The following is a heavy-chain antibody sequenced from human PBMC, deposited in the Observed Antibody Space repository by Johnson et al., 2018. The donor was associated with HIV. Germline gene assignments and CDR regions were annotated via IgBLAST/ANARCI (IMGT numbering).Heavy chain of an antibody. CDR3: AREWDPRTPDAFDI. Sequence: VQLVESGGGVVQPGRSLRLSCAASGFTFGSYAMHWVRQAPGKGLEWVALISFDGGTKYYADSVKGRFTISRDNSKNTLYLQMNSLRAEDTAVYYCAREWDPRTPDAFDIWGQGTMVTVSS. CDR2: ISFDGGTK. D-gene: IGHD1-26*01. J-gene: IGHJ3*02. V-gene: IGHV3-30*04. CDR1: GFTFGSYA.